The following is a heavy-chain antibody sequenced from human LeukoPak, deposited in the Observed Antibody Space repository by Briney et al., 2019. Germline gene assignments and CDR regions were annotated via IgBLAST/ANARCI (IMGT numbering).Heavy chain of an antibody. CDR3: ARGGPYSSGFYWVDY. CDR2: IYYSGST. CDR1: GGSISSGGYY. J-gene: IGHJ4*02. D-gene: IGHD3-22*01. V-gene: IGHV4-31*03. Sequence: SETLSLTCTVSGGSISSGGYYWSWIRQHPGKGLEWIGYIYYSGSTYYNPSLKSRVTISVDTSKNQFSLKLNSVTAADTAVYYCARGGPYSSGFYWVDYWGQGTLVTVSS.